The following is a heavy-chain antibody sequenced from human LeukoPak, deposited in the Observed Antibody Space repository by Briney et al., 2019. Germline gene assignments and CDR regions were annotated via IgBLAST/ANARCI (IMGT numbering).Heavy chain of an antibody. J-gene: IGHJ4*02. CDR2: ISYSGSI. V-gene: IGHV4-39*01. CDR1: GGSISSRPYY. Sequence: PPETLSLTCTVSGGSISSRPYYWGWVRQPPGQGLERIGSISYSGSIHYNPSLKSRVTISVDTSRNHFSLRLSSVTAADTAVYYCATLEIGDYYFDYWGQGTLVTVSS. D-gene: IGHD3-16*01. CDR3: ATLEIGDYYFDY.